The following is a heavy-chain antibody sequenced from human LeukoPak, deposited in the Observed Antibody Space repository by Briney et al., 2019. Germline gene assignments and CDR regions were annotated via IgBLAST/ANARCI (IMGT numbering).Heavy chain of an antibody. V-gene: IGHV4-39*01. CDR1: GGSISSSSYY. D-gene: IGHD6-13*01. J-gene: IGHJ5*02. CDR3: ARSSGYSSSGGLNWFDT. CDR2: IYYSGST. Sequence: SETLSLTCTVSGGSISSSSYYWGWIRQPPGKGLEWIGSIYYSGSTYYNPSLKSRVTISVDTSKNQFSLRLSSVTAADTAVYYCARSSGYSSSGGLNWFDTWGQGTLVTVSS.